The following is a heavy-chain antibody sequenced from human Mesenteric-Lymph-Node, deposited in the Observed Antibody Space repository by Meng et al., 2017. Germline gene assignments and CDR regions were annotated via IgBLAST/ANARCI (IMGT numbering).Heavy chain of an antibody. D-gene: IGHD6-13*01. CDR1: GYTFTAYY. Sequence: QGQLMQSGGEVKKPGASVKGSCTASGYTFTAYYIHWVRQAPGQGLEWMGRINPNSGGTNYAQKFQGRVTMTRDTSISTAYMELSGLISDDTAVYYCARYVPNGSFWYFDFWGRGTLVTVSS. CDR3: ARYVPNGSFWYFDF. CDR2: INPNSGGT. V-gene: IGHV1-2*06. J-gene: IGHJ2*01.